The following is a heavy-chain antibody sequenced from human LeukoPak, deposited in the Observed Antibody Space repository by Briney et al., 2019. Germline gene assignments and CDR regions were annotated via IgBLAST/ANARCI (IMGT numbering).Heavy chain of an antibody. J-gene: IGHJ4*02. V-gene: IGHV4-34*01. Sequence: PSETLSLTCAVYGGSFSGYYWSWIRQPPGKGLEWIGEINHSGSTIYNPSLKSRVTISVDTSKNQFSLKLSSVTAADTAVYYCARGMPVGATCFDYWGQGTLVTVSS. CDR3: ARGMPVGATCFDY. D-gene: IGHD1-26*01. CDR2: INHSGST. CDR1: GGSFSGYY.